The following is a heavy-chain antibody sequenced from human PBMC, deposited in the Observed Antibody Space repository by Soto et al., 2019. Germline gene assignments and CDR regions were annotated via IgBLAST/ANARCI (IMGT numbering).Heavy chain of an antibody. V-gene: IGHV1-3*04. CDR1: GYTFTLYT. J-gene: IGHJ4*02. CDR2: INTGNGNT. CDR3: AKLGGGYIFGPYLDF. D-gene: IGHD5-18*01. Sequence: QVQIVQSGAEVKKPGASVKVSCKTSGYTFTLYTIHWVRQAPGQRLEWMGWINTGNGNTKYSQRFQGRVTMSRDTSATTADMELSSLTSEDTAVYYCAKLGGGYIFGPYLDFWGQGTLVTVSS.